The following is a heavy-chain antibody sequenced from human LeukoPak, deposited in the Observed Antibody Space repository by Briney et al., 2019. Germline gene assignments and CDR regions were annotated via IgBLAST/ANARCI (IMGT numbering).Heavy chain of an antibody. CDR2: IYYSGST. D-gene: IGHD5-18*01. CDR3: ASGFGYSYVIDY. Sequence: SETLPLTCTVSGGSISSYYWSWIRQPPGKGLEWIGYIYYSGSTNYNPSLKSRVTISVDTSKNQFSLKLSSVTAADTAVYYCASGFGYSYVIDYWGQGTLVTASS. CDR1: GGSISSYY. V-gene: IGHV4-59*01. J-gene: IGHJ4*02.